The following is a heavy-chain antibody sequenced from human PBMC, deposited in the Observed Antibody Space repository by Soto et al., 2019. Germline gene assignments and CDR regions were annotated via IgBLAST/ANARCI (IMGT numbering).Heavy chain of an antibody. J-gene: IGHJ4*02. CDR2: MYYSGST. Sequence: QVQLRESGPGLVKPSQTLPLTCTVSGGSINSGGYYWNWIRQHPGKGLEWIGYMYYSGSTYYNPFRRSRVIISADTSETHFSRKLSSVTAADTAVYFCARGYRQSGYSSSWVFDYWGQGTLVNVSS. CDR3: ARGYRQSGYSSSWVFDY. CDR1: GGSINSGGYY. D-gene: IGHD6-13*01. V-gene: IGHV4-31*03.